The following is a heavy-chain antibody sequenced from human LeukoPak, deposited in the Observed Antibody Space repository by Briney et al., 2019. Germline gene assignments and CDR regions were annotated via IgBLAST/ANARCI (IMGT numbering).Heavy chain of an antibody. CDR3: ARDSDGDYGDYDYYYYYMDV. Sequence: GGSLRLSCAASGFTFSNYNLNWVRQAPGKGLEWVSYISSSSTTIYYADSVKGRFTISRDKAKNSLYLQMNSLRAEDTAVYYCARDSDGDYGDYDYYYYYMDVWGKGTTVTVSS. J-gene: IGHJ6*03. V-gene: IGHV3-48*01. CDR1: GFTFSNYN. D-gene: IGHD4-17*01. CDR2: ISSSSTTI.